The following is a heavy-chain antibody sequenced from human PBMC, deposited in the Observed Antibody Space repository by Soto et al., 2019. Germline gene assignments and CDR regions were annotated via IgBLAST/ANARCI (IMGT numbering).Heavy chain of an antibody. V-gene: IGHV3-23*01. CDR1: GFTFSSYA. J-gene: IGHJ4*02. Sequence: GGSLRLSCAASGFTFSSYAMNWVRQAPGKGLEWVSVISGSDSSTYYADSVKGRFTISRDNAKNTLYVQMNSLRAEDTAVYYCALSHTVTTDYWGQGTLVTVSS. CDR3: ALSHTVTTDY. CDR2: ISGSDSST. D-gene: IGHD4-17*01.